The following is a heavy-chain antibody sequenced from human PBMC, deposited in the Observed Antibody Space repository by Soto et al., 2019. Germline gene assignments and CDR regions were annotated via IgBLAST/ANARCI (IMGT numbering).Heavy chain of an antibody. CDR1: GFTFSSYA. CDR2: ISYDGSNN. V-gene: IGHV3-30-3*01. D-gene: IGHD2-21*02. Sequence: QVQLVESGGGVVQPGRSLRLSCAASGFTFSSYAMHWVRQAPGKGLEWVAVISYDGSNNYYADSVKGRFTISRDNSKNTLYLQMDSLRAEDTAVYYCARVVTATGWYFDLWGRGTLVTVSS. CDR3: ARVVTATGWYFDL. J-gene: IGHJ2*01.